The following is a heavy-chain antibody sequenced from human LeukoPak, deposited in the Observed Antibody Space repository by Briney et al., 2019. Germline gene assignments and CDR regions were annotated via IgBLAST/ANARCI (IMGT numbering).Heavy chain of an antibody. D-gene: IGHD6-19*01. V-gene: IGHV4-59*02. CDR3: AREAVAGTLDY. Sequence: PSETLSLTCSVSGGSVSRDYWSWIRQPPGKRLEWLGYIYIIGGTNYNPSLKSRVSISVDTSKNQFSLMLTSVTAADTAVYYCAREAVAGTLDYWGQGALVTVSS. J-gene: IGHJ4*02. CDR1: GGSVSRDY. CDR2: IYIIGGT.